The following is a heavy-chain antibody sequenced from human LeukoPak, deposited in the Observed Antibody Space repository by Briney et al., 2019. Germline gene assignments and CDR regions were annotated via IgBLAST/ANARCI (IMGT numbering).Heavy chain of an antibody. CDR3: ARGGASYGDYGRLFDP. V-gene: IGHV1-2*02. Sequence: ASVTVSCKASGYTFTGYYMHWVRQAPGQGLEWMGWINPNSGGTNYAQKFQGRVTMTRDTSISTAYMELSRLRSDDTAVYYCARGGASYGDYGRLFDPWGQGTLVTVSS. CDR2: INPNSGGT. D-gene: IGHD4-17*01. J-gene: IGHJ5*02. CDR1: GYTFTGYY.